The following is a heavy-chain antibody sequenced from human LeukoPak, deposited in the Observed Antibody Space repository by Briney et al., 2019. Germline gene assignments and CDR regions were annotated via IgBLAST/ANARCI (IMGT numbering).Heavy chain of an antibody. J-gene: IGHJ6*02. CDR1: GGSISSYY. CDR3: ARHLWDWDSSGTNYYYYGMDV. D-gene: IGHD6-19*01. V-gene: IGHV4-59*08. CDR2: IYYSGST. Sequence: PPEALSLTCTVSGGSISSYYWSWLRQPPGKGLEWIGYIYYSGSTNYNPSLKSRVTISVDTSKNQCSLKLSSVTAADTAVYYCARHLWDWDSSGTNYYYYGMDVWGQGTTVTVSS.